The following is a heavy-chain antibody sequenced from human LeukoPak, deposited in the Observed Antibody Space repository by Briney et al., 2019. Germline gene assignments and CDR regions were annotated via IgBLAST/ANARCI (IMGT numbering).Heavy chain of an antibody. V-gene: IGHV3-43*02. Sequence: GGSLRLSCAASGFTFDDCAMHWVRQAPGKGLEWVSLISGDGGSTYYADSVKGRFTISRDNSKNSLYLQMNSLRTEDTALYYCARKHLESSSWYLPFDYWGQGTLVTVSS. CDR1: GFTFDDCA. CDR3: ARKHLESSSWYLPFDY. CDR2: ISGDGGST. D-gene: IGHD6-13*01. J-gene: IGHJ4*02.